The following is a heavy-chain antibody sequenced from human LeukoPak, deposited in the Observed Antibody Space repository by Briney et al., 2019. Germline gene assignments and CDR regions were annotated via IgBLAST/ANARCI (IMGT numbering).Heavy chain of an antibody. V-gene: IGHV3-21*01. J-gene: IGHJ4*02. D-gene: IGHD5-12*01. CDR1: GFTFSTYT. CDR2: ISSSSSYM. Sequence: GGSLRLSCAASGFTFSTYTMNWVRQAPGKGLEWVSFISSSSSYMYYADSVKGRFAISRDNTKKSLYLQMNSLRAEDTAVYYCARDFSGYDYNFDYWGQGTLVTVSS. CDR3: ARDFSGYDYNFDY.